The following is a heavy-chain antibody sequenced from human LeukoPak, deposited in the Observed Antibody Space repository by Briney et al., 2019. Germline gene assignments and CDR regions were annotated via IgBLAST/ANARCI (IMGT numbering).Heavy chain of an antibody. D-gene: IGHD2-15*01. Sequence: GGSLRLSCAASGFTFSSYAMSWVRQAPGKGLEWVSAISGSGGSTYYADSVKGRFTISRDNSKNTLYLQMDTLRAEDAAVYYCAKDLCSGGSCYRGLDYWGQGTLVTVSS. CDR2: ISGSGGST. V-gene: IGHV3-23*01. CDR3: AKDLCSGGSCYRGLDY. J-gene: IGHJ4*02. CDR1: GFTFSSYA.